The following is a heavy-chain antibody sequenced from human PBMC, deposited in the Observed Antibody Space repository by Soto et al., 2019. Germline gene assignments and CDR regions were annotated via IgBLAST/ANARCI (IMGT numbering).Heavy chain of an antibody. CDR1: GFAFSGYW. V-gene: IGHV3-7*01. CDR2: IKQDGSEK. J-gene: IGHJ4*02. CDR3: ARATSVDAY. D-gene: IGHD5-12*01. Sequence: EVQLVESGGDLVQPGGSLRLSCAASGFAFSGYWMSWVRQAPGKGLEGVANIKQDGSEKYYVDSVKGRFTISRDNAKNSXXXXMXXLXVEXXAXYYCARATSVDAYWGQGTLVTVSS.